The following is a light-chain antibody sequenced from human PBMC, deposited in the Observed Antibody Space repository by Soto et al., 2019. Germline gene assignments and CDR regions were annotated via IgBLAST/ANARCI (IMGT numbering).Light chain of an antibody. CDR3: ASWDDSPSAHVV. CDR1: GSNVESNF. CDR2: RTS. J-gene: IGLJ2*01. Sequence: QSVLTPSPSASGTPGQRVTISCSGSGSNVESNFVSWYQQLPGTAPKLLIYRTSQRPSGVPDRFSGSKSATSASLVISGLPSQDEGDYYCASWDDSPSAHVVFGGGTKLTVL. V-gene: IGLV1-47*01.